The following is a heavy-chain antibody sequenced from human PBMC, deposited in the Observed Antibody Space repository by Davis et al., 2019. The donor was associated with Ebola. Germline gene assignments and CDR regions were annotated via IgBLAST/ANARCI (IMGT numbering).Heavy chain of an antibody. Sequence: GGSLRLSCAASGFTFSNYGMHWVRQAPGKGLEWVATIVYDGINKDYADSVKGRFTISRDESKNTAYLQLNSLRTEDTAVYFCSRSRSGLEYWGQGTLVTVSS. CDR1: GFTFSNYG. V-gene: IGHV3-30*03. J-gene: IGHJ4*02. CDR2: IVYDGINK. D-gene: IGHD5-12*01. CDR3: SRSRSGLEY.